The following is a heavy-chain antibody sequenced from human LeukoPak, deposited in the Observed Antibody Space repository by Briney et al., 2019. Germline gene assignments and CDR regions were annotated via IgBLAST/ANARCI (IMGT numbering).Heavy chain of an antibody. V-gene: IGHV4-38-2*02. D-gene: IGHD2-8*01. J-gene: IGHJ4*02. Sequence: SETLSLTCTVSGYSISSGYYRGWIRQPPGKGPEWIGSIHHSGSTYYNPSLKSRVTISVDTSKNQFSLKLSSVTAADTAVYYCARGYCTNAVCSLGPTQAWGQGTLVTVSS. CDR1: GYSISSGYY. CDR3: ARGYCTNAVCSLGPTQA. CDR2: IHHSGST.